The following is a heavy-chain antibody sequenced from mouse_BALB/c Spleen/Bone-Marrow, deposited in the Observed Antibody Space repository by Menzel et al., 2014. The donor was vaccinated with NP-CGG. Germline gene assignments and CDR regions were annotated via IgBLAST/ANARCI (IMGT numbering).Heavy chain of an antibody. CDR1: GYAFSSYW. J-gene: IGHJ2*01. Sequence: QVQLKHSGAELVRPGSSVKISCKASGYAFSSYWMNWVKQRPGQGLEWIGQIYPGDGDTNYNGKFKGKATLTADKSSSTAYMQLSSLTSEDSAVYFCARQYGNYFDYWGQATTLTVSS. D-gene: IGHD2-10*02. CDR2: IYPGDGDT. CDR3: ARQYGNYFDY. V-gene: IGHV1-80*01.